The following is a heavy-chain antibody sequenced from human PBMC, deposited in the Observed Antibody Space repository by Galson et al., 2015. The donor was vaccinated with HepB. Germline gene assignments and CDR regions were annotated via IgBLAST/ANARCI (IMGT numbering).Heavy chain of an antibody. CDR3: SRSSEAAAAGIDTFDI. V-gene: IGHV4-39*01. CDR2: IYYSGST. D-gene: IGHD6-13*01. CDR1: GGSISSSSYY. J-gene: IGHJ3*02. Sequence: ETLSLTCTVSGGSISSSSYYWGWIRQPPEKGLEWIGSIYYSGSTYYNPSLKSRVTISVDTSKNQFSLKLSSVTAADTAVYYCSRSSEAAAAGIDTFDIWGQGTMVTVSS.